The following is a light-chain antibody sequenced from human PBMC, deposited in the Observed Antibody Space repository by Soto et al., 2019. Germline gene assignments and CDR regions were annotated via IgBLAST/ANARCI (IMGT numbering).Light chain of an antibody. CDR1: QSVSSSY. Sequence: IVLTQSPGTLSLSPGKRATLSCRASQSVSSSYLAWYQQKPGQAPRLLIYGASSRATGIPDRFSGSGSGTDFTLTISRLEPEDFAVYYCQQYGSSPLTFGGGTKVEIK. CDR2: GAS. V-gene: IGKV3-20*01. CDR3: QQYGSSPLT. J-gene: IGKJ4*01.